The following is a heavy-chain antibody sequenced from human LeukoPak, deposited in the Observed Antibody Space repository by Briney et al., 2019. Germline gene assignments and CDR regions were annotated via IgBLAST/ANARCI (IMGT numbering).Heavy chain of an antibody. D-gene: IGHD3-22*01. CDR2: IKRKIDGERT. J-gene: IGHJ4*02. CDR3: TTGCSSGYIEDY. Sequence: GGSLRLSCAASGFRFSDAWMSWVCQAPGKGLEWVGRIKRKIDGERTDYVESVKGRFIISRDDSTNTLFLQMNSLKIEDTAVYYCTTGCSSGYIEDYWGQGTRVSVSS. CDR1: GFRFSDAW. V-gene: IGHV3-15*01.